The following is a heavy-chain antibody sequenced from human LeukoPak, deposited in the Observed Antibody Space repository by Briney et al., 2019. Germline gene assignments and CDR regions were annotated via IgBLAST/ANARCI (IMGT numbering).Heavy chain of an antibody. CDR3: AKDGRDIVVVPADQNVAFDI. CDR1: GYTFSSYA. V-gene: IGHV3-23*01. CDR2: ISGSGGST. J-gene: IGHJ3*02. Sequence: GGSLRLSCGASGYTFSSYAMRWVRQAPGKAREWVSAISGSGGSTYYADSVKGRFTISRDNSKNTLYLQMNSRRAEDTAVYYCAKDGRDIVVVPADQNVAFDIWGQGTMVTVSS. D-gene: IGHD2-2*01.